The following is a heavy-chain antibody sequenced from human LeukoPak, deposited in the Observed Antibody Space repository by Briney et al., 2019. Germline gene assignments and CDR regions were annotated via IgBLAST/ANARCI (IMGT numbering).Heavy chain of an antibody. D-gene: IGHD3-9*01. J-gene: IGHJ4*02. CDR1: GVSISSGDYY. CDR3: ARASPPGSPAYFDVFLGYYFDY. Sequence: SETLSLTCTVSGVSISSGDYYWSWLRQPPGKGLEWIGYIYYSGSTYYNPSLKSRVTISVDTSKNQFSLKLSSVTAADTAVYYCARASPPGSPAYFDVFLGYYFDYWGQGTLVIVSS. V-gene: IGHV4-30-4*01. CDR2: IYYSGST.